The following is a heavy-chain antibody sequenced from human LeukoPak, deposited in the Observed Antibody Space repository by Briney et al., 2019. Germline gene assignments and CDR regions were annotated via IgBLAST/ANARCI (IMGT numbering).Heavy chain of an antibody. V-gene: IGHV3-23*01. CDR1: GFTFSSYA. Sequence: PGGSLRLSRAASGFTFSSYAMSWVRQAPGKGLEWVSAISGSGGSTYYADSVRGRFTISRDNSQNTLYLQMNSLRAEDTAMYYCAKGMRHCDSTSCYSFHPPDYWGQGTLVTVSS. CDR3: AKGMRHCDSTSCYSFHPPDY. CDR2: ISGSGGST. D-gene: IGHD2-2*02. J-gene: IGHJ4*02.